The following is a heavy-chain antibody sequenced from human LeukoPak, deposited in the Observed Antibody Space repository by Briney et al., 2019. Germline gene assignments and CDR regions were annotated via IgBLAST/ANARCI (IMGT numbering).Heavy chain of an antibody. D-gene: IGHD1-26*01. Sequence: ASVKVSCKASGYTFTGYYMHWVRQAPGQGLEWMGWINPNSGGTSYTQKFQGRVTMTRDTSISTTYMELSRLRFDDTAVYYCARGSLVGTSFDYFDYWGQGTLVTVSS. J-gene: IGHJ4*02. CDR1: GYTFTGYY. CDR2: INPNSGGT. V-gene: IGHV1-2*02. CDR3: ARGSLVGTSFDYFDY.